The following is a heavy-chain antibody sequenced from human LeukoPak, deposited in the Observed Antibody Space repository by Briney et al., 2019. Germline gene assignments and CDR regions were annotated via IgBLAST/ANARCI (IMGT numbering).Heavy chain of an antibody. D-gene: IGHD3-22*01. CDR2: ISSNGGST. J-gene: IGHJ3*02. CDR1: GFTFSSYA. Sequence: TGGSLRLSCAASGFTFSSYAMHWVRQAPGKGLEYVSAISSNGGSTYYANSVKGGFTISRDNSKNTLYLQMGSLRAEDMAVYYCAVYYDSSGYFHDAFDIWGQGTMVTVSS. V-gene: IGHV3-64*01. CDR3: AVYYDSSGYFHDAFDI.